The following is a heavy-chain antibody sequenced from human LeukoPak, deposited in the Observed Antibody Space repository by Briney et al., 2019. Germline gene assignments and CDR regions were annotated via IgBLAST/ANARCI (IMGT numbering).Heavy chain of an antibody. CDR1: GFTFSSYA. V-gene: IGHV3-23*01. CDR2: ISGSGDNT. Sequence: GGSLRLSCAASGFTFSSYAMSWVRQAPGKGLEWVSGISGSGDNTYYADSVKGRFTISRDNSKNTLYLQMNSLRAEDTAVYYCAKDIRLYADYWGQGTLVTVSS. CDR3: AKDIRLYADY. J-gene: IGHJ4*02. D-gene: IGHD5/OR15-5a*01.